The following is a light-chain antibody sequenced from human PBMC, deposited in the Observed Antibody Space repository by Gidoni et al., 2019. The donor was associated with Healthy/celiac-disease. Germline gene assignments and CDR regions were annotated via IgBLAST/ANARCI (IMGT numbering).Light chain of an antibody. Sequence: DIKMTQSPSTLSASVGDRVTITCRTSQRISSWLAWYQQKPGKPPNLLIYKASSLESGVPSRCNGSGSGTEFSPTISSRQPDDFSTYYCQQYNSYPWTFGQGTKVEIK. CDR2: KAS. CDR3: QQYNSYPWT. V-gene: IGKV1-5*03. CDR1: QRISSW. J-gene: IGKJ1*01.